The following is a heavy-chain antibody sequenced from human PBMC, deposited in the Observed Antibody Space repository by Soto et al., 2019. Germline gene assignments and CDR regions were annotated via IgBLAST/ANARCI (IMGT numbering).Heavy chain of an antibody. D-gene: IGHD5-18*01. V-gene: IGHV3-23*01. Sequence: ESLRLSCAASGFTFNNYAMNWVRQAPGKGLEWVSGITVSGSSTYYAESVKGRFTISRDNAKNSLYLQMNSLRAEDTAVYYCARGAVGYSYGYFWFDPWGQGTLVTVSS. CDR3: ARGAVGYSYGYFWFDP. CDR2: ITVSGSST. J-gene: IGHJ5*02. CDR1: GFTFNNYA.